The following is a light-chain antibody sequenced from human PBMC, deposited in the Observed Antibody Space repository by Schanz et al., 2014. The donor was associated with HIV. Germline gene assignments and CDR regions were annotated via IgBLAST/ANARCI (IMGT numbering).Light chain of an antibody. J-gene: IGLJ1*01. CDR2: EVD. V-gene: IGLV2-18*02. CDR1: TSDLGNYAR. CDR3: NSYTRSGTHV. Sequence: QSALTQPPSVSGSPGQSVIISCTGTTSDLGNYARVSWYQPPPGSAPKLLVFEVDIRPSGVPDRFSGSKSGNTASLTISGLRPEDEADYYCNSYTRSGTHVFGPGTKLTVL.